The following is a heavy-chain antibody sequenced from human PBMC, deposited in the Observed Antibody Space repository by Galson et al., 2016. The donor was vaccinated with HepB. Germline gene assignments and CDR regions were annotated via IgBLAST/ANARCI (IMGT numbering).Heavy chain of an antibody. J-gene: IGHJ5*02. Sequence: TLSLTCDVFGASISDSDYTWNWIRQPAGKALEWIGYVYHDGTTDYNPSLKSRVVISLDKSEKQISLKLSSLTAADTAVYFCARGDSIFGVMKSDWFDPWGQGILVSVSS. D-gene: IGHD3-3*01. CDR2: VYHDGTT. CDR1: GASISDSDYT. CDR3: ARGDSIFGVMKSDWFDP. V-gene: IGHV4-30-2*01.